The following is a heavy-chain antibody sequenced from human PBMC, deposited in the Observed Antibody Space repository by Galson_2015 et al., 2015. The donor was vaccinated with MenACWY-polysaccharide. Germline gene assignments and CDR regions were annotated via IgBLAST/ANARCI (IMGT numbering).Heavy chain of an antibody. J-gene: IGHJ4*02. D-gene: IGHD3-10*01. CDR2: IQSDGSNK. CDR1: GFPFRSYG. V-gene: IGHV3-30*02. Sequence: ALRLSRAASGFPFRSYGMHWVRQAPGKGLEWVAFIQSDGSNKYYADSVKGRFTISRDNSKNTLYLQMNSLRAEDTAVYYCAKRRSGSFYIFQNWGQGTLVTVSS. CDR3: AKRRSGSFYIFQN.